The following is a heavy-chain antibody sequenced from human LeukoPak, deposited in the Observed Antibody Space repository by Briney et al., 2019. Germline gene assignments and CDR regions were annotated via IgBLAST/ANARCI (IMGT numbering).Heavy chain of an antibody. Sequence: GASVKVSCKASGGTFSSYAISWVRQAPGQGLEWMGGIIPIFGTANYAQKFQGRVTITADKSTSTAYMELSSLRSEDTAVYYCARESLAYCSSTSCPSGYFDYWGQGTLVTVSS. V-gene: IGHV1-69*06. CDR3: ARESLAYCSSTSCPSGYFDY. CDR1: GGTFSSYA. CDR2: IIPIFGTA. J-gene: IGHJ4*02. D-gene: IGHD2-2*01.